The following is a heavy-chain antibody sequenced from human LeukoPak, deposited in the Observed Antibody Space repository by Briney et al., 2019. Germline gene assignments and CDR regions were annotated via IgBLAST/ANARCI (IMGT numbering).Heavy chain of an antibody. CDR1: GGSISSYY. J-gene: IGHJ6*03. D-gene: IGHD4-17*01. V-gene: IGHV4-4*07. CDR3: ARDHSYGDSTVGLYYYYYYMDV. Sequence: PSETLSLTCTVSGGSISSYYWSWLRQPAGKGLEWIGRIYTSGSTNYNPSLKSRVTMSVDTSKNQFSLKLRSVTAADTAVYYCARDHSYGDSTVGLYYYYYYMDVWGKGTTVTVSS. CDR2: IYTSGST.